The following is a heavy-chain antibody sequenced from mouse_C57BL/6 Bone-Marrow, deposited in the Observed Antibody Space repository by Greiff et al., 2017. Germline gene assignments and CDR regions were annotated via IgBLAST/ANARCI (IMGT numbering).Heavy chain of an antibody. D-gene: IGHD1-1*01. V-gene: IGHV3-6*01. CDR2: ISYDGSN. Sequence: EVQLQQSGPGLVKPSQSLSLTCSVTGYSITSGYYWNWIRQFPGNKLEWMGYISYDGSNNYNPSLKNRISITRDTSKNQFFLKLNSVTTEDTATYYCAREPATTRTYWGQGTLVTVSA. J-gene: IGHJ3*01. CDR3: AREPATTRTY. CDR1: GYSITSGYY.